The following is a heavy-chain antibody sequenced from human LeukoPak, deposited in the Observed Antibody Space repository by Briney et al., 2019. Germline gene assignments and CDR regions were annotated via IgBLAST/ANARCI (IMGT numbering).Heavy chain of an antibody. CDR1: GYTFTGYY. CDR2: INPNSGGT. J-gene: IGHJ4*02. D-gene: IGHD3-3*01. CDR3: AVNYDFWSGYYTDLDY. Sequence: VASVEVSCKASGYTFTGYYMHWVRQAPGQGLEWMGWINPNSGGTNYAQKFQGRVTMTRDTSISTAYMELSRLRSDDTAVYYCAVNYDFWSGYYTDLDYWGQGTLVTVSS. V-gene: IGHV1-2*02.